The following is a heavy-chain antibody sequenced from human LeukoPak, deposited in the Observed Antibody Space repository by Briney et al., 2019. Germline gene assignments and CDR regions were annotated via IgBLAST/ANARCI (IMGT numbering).Heavy chain of an antibody. V-gene: IGHV4-39*01. J-gene: IGHJ4*02. CDR3: ARLIRTYSNYGFDY. CDR2: IYYSGST. D-gene: IGHD4-11*01. Sequence: PSETPSLTCTVSGGSISSSSYYWGWIRQPPGKGLEWIGSIYYSGSTYYNPSLKSRVTISVDTSKNQFSLKLSSVTAADTAVYYCARLIRTYSNYGFDYWGQGTLVTVSS. CDR1: GGSISSSSYY.